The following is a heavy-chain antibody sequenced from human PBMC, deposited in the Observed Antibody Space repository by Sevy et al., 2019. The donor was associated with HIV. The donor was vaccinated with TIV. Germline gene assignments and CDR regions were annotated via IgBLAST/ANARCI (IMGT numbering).Heavy chain of an antibody. V-gene: IGHV3-30*18. CDR2: ISYDGSNK. D-gene: IGHD6-13*01. Sequence: GGSLRLSCAASGFTFSSYGMRWVRQAPGKGLEWVAVISYDGSNKYYADSVKGRFTISRDNSKNTLYLQMNSLRAEDTAVYYCAKDKVSSSSWYGMDVWGQRTTVTVSS. CDR1: GFTFSSYG. J-gene: IGHJ6*02. CDR3: AKDKVSSSSWYGMDV.